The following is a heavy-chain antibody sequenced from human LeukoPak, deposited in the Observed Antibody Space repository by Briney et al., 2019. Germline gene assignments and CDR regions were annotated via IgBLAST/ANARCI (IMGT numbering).Heavy chain of an antibody. CDR2: ISGSGGST. J-gene: IGHJ4*02. CDR3: AKAPGYCSGSTCYLYFDY. V-gene: IGHV3-23*01. Sequence: PGGSLRLSCAASGFTFSSYAMSWVRQAPGKGLEWVSAISGSGGSTYYADSVKGRFTISRDNSKNTLYLQVSSLRAEDTAVYYCAKAPGYCSGSTCYLYFDYWGQGTLVTVSS. CDR1: GFTFSSYA. D-gene: IGHD2-2*01.